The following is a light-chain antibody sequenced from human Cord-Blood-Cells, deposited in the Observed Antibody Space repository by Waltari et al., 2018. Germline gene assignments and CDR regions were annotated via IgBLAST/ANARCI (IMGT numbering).Light chain of an antibody. CDR2: DVS. Sequence: QSALTQPASVSGSPGQSITISCTGTSSDVGGYNYVSQYQQHPGKAPKLIIYDVSNRPSGVSNRFSGSKSGNTASLTISGLQAEDEADYYCSSYTSSSTLVFGGGTKLTVL. CDR1: SSDVGGYNY. J-gene: IGLJ2*01. V-gene: IGLV2-14*01. CDR3: SSYTSSSTLV.